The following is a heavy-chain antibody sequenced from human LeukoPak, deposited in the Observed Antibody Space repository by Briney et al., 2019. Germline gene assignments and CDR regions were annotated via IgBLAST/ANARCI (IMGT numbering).Heavy chain of an antibody. CDR1: GFTFSSYS. J-gene: IGHJ3*02. V-gene: IGHV3-21*01. D-gene: IGHD2-8*01. CDR2: ISSSSSYI. Sequence: PGGSLRLSCAASGFTFSSYSMNWVRQAPGKGLEWVSSISSSSSYIYYADSVKGRFTISRDNAKNSLYLQMNSLRAEDTAVYYCAGDIVLAEWAFDIWGQGTMVTVSS. CDR3: AGDIVLAEWAFDI.